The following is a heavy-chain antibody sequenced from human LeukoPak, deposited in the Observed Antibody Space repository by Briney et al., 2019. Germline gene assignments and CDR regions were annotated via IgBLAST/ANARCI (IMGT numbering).Heavy chain of an antibody. V-gene: IGHV3-30*18. CDR3: AKEGVAGHQYFDY. CDR2: ISYDGSNK. J-gene: IGHJ4*02. D-gene: IGHD6-19*01. CDR1: GFTFSSYG. Sequence: PGRSLRLSCAASGFTFSSYGMHWVRQAPGKGLEWVAVISYDGSNKYYADSVKGRFTISRDNSKNTLYLQMNSLRAEDTAVYYCAKEGVAGHQYFDYWGQGTLVTVSS.